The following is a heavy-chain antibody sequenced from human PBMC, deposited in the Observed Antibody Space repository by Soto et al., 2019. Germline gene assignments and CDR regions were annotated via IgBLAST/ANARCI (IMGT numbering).Heavy chain of an antibody. CDR2: IIPILGIA. Sequence: ASVKVSCKASGGTFSSYTISWVRQAPGQGLEWMGRIIPILGIANYAQKFQGRVTITADKSTSTAYMELSSLRSEDTAVYYCARDRVAAAGSHPAYWGQGTLVTVSS. CDR1: GGTFSSYT. CDR3: ARDRVAAAGSHPAY. D-gene: IGHD6-13*01. J-gene: IGHJ4*02. V-gene: IGHV1-69*04.